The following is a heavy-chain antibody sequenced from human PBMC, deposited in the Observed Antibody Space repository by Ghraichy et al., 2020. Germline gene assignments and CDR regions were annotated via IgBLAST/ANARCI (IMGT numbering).Heavy chain of an antibody. CDR2: ISYDGGNK. CDR1: GFTFSSYA. Sequence: GGSLRLSCAASGFTFSSYAMHWVRQAPGKGLEWVAVISYDGGNKYYADSVKGRFTISRDNSKNTLFLQMNSLRAEDTAVYYCARDTSDDSSGYPDYWGQGTLVTVSA. CDR3: ARDTSDDSSGYPDY. J-gene: IGHJ4*02. D-gene: IGHD3-22*01. V-gene: IGHV3-30-3*01.